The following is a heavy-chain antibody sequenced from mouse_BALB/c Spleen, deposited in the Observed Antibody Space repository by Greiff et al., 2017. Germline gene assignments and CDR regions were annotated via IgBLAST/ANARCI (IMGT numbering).Heavy chain of an antibody. J-gene: IGHJ2*01. CDR3: ARYIKTTATTYYFDY. Sequence: VQLKESGPEVVRPGVSVKISCKGSGYTFTDYAMHWVKQSHAKSLEWIGVISTYNGNTNYNQKFKGKATMTVDKSSSTAYMELARLTSEDSAIYYCARYIKTTATTYYFDYWGQGTTLTVSS. D-gene: IGHD1-2*01. V-gene: IGHV1-67*01. CDR1: GYTFTDYA. CDR2: ISTYNGNT.